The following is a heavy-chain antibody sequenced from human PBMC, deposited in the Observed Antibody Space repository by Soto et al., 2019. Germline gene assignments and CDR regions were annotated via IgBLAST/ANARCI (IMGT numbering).Heavy chain of an antibody. CDR3: AKDLDEMRSQPNWFDL. CDR1: GFTFSSYG. D-gene: IGHD2-2*01. CDR2: ISYDGSNK. J-gene: IGHJ5*02. V-gene: IGHV3-30*18. Sequence: GGSLRLSCAASGFTFSSYGMHWVRQAPGKGLEWVAVISYDGSNKYYADSVKGRFTISRDNSKNTLYLQMNSLRAEDTAVYYCAKDLDEMRSQPNWFDLWGQGTLVTVSS.